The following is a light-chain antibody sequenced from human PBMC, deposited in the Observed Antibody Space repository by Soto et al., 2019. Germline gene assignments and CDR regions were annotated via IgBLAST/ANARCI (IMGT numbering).Light chain of an antibody. V-gene: IGKV3-20*01. CDR2: GAS. CDR1: QSVSISY. J-gene: IGKJ2*01. Sequence: EIVWTQSPGTLSFSPGERATLSCRASQSVSISYLAWYQQKPGQAPRLLIYGASSRATGIPDRFSGGGSGTDFNLTISRLEPEDFAVYYCQQYGSSPYTFGQGIKLEIK. CDR3: QQYGSSPYT.